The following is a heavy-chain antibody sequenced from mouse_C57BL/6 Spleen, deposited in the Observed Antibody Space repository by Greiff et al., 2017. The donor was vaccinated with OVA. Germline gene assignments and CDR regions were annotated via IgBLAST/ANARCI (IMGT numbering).Heavy chain of an antibody. V-gene: IGHV3-1*01. CDR1: GYSITSGYD. Sequence: EVQLQESGPGMVKPSQSLSLTCTVTGYSITSGYDWHWIRHFPGNKLEWMGYISYSGSTNYNPSLKSRISITHDTSKNHFFLKLNSVTTEDTATYYCAREGTYWYFDVWGTGTTVTVSS. CDR2: ISYSGST. J-gene: IGHJ1*03. CDR3: AREGTYWYFDV. D-gene: IGHD3-3*01.